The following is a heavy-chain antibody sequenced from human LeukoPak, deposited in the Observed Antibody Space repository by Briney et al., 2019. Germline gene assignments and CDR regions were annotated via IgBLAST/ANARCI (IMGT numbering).Heavy chain of an antibody. CDR3: AKGAAAGKVDWFDP. Sequence: GGSLRLSCAASGLTFSNFAMMWVRQAPGTGLQWVSTITGYGATFYADSVRGRFTIFRDTSMNTLFLQMNSLGAEDTAVYYCAKGAAAGKVDWFDPWGQGTLVTVSS. CDR2: ITGYGAT. V-gene: IGHV3-23*01. D-gene: IGHD6-13*01. J-gene: IGHJ5*02. CDR1: GLTFSNFA.